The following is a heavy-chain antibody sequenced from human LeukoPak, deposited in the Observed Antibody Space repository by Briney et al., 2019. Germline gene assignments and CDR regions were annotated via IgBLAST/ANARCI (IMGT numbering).Heavy chain of an antibody. CDR2: ISYDGSNK. CDR1: GFTFSSYA. Sequence: GGSLRLSCAASGFTFSSYAMHWVRQAPGKGLEWVAVISYDGSNKYYADSVKGRFTISRDNSKNTPYLQMNSLRAEDTAVYYCARGSITGKYYGMDVWGQGTTVTVSS. J-gene: IGHJ6*02. CDR3: ARGSITGKYYGMDV. V-gene: IGHV3-30-3*01. D-gene: IGHD1-20*01.